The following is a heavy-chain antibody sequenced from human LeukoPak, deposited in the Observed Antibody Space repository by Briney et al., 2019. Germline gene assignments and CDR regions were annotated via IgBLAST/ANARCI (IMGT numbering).Heavy chain of an antibody. CDR2: IDPNSGGT. CDR3: ARVGAPVYDFWSGYYTDY. J-gene: IGHJ4*02. CDR1: GYTFTGYY. Sequence: GASVKVSFKASGYTFTGYYMHWVRQAPGQGLEWMGRIDPNSGGTNYAQKFQGRVTMTRDTSISTAYMELSRLRSDDTAVYYCARVGAPVYDFWSGYYTDYWGQGTLVTVSS. V-gene: IGHV1-2*06. D-gene: IGHD3-3*01.